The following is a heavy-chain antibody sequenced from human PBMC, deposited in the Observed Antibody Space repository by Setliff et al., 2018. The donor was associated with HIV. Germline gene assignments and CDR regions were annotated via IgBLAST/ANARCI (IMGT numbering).Heavy chain of an antibody. D-gene: IGHD4-17*01. CDR3: ARAPGPYGDYNWFDP. Sequence: SETLSLTCAVYGGSFSGYCWSWIRQPPGKGLEWIGEINHSGRTKYNPSLKSRVTTSVDTSKNQFSLNLSSVTAADTAVYYCARAPGPYGDYNWFDPWGQGALVTVSS. J-gene: IGHJ5*02. CDR1: GGSFSGYC. V-gene: IGHV4-34*01. CDR2: INHSGRT.